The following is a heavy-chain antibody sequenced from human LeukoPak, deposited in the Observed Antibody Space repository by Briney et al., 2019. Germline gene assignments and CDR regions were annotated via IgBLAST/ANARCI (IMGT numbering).Heavy chain of an antibody. J-gene: IGHJ4*02. CDR2: IDPSGGSR. V-gene: IGHV1-46*01. CDR1: GYTFTGYY. CDR3: ARDKSGTTQGDSDY. Sequence: ASVKVSCKASGYTFTGYYIHWVRQAPGQGLEWMGIIDPSGGSRSYAQKFQGRVTITRDTSTSTVYMELSSLRSEDTAVYYCARDKSGTTQGDSDYWGQGTLVTVSS. D-gene: IGHD1-1*01.